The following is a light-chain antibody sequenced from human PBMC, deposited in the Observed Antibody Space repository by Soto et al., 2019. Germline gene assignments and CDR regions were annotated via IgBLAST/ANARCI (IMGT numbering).Light chain of an antibody. V-gene: IGLV6-57*04. J-gene: IGLJ1*01. CDR3: NSFTTSTTPYV. CDR2: EVS. Sequence: NFMLTQPHSVSESPGKTVTISCTRSSGNIASNYVQWYQQRPGSAPTTVIYEVSHRPSGVSNRFSGSKSGNTASLTISGLQADDEADYYCNSFTTSTTPYVFGTGTKLTVL. CDR1: SGNIASNY.